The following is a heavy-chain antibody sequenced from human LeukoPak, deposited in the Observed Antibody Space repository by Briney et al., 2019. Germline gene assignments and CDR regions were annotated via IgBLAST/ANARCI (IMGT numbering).Heavy chain of an antibody. CDR3: ARHRDFYGSGTYSKMGWFDP. Sequence: SETLSLTCTVSGASINNYYWSWIRQPPGKGLEWIGYIYYTGSANYNPSLKSRVTISVYTSKNQFSLKLNSVTAADTAVYYCARHRDFYGSGTYSKMGWFDPWGQGTLVTVSS. CDR2: IYYTGSA. D-gene: IGHD3-10*01. J-gene: IGHJ5*02. V-gene: IGHV4-59*08. CDR1: GASINNYY.